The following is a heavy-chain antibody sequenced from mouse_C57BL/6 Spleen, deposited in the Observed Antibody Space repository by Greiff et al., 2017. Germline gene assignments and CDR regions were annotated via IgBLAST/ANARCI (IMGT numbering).Heavy chain of an antibody. CDR3: ARSGDDEDYAMDY. V-gene: IGHV1-81*01. D-gene: IGHD3-1*01. CDR2: IYPRSGNT. CDR1: GYTFTSYG. Sequence: VQLQQSGAELARPGASVKMSCKASGYTFTSYGISWVKQSTGQGLEWIGEIYPRSGNTYYNEKFKGKATLTADQSSSTAYMELRSLTSEDSAVYFCARSGDDEDYAMDYWGQGTSVTVSS. J-gene: IGHJ4*01.